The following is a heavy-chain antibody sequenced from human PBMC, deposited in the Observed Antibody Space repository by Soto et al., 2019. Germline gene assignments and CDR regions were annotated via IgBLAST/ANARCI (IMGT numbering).Heavy chain of an antibody. J-gene: IGHJ4*02. CDR2: IYYSGST. D-gene: IGHD3-10*01. Sequence: TCTVSGGSISIYYFRWIRQPPGKGLEWIGYIYYSGSTNYNPSLKSRVTISVDTSKNQFSLKLSSVTAADTAVYYCARHGSSGSYDYWGQGTLVTVS. CDR1: GGSISIYY. V-gene: IGHV4-59*08. CDR3: ARHGSSGSYDY.